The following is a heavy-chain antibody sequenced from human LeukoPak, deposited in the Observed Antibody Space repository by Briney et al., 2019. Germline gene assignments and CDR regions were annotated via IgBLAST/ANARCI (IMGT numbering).Heavy chain of an antibody. J-gene: IGHJ4*02. V-gene: IGHV4-34*10. CDR2: ISHSGST. D-gene: IGHD5-12*01. CDR3: ARYHSGYDDY. Sequence: SETLSLTCVVYGGSFSNNFWNWIRQTPGKGLEWIGEISHSGSTNYNPSPKSRLTMSVDTSKNQFSLKVTSVTAADTAVYYCARYHSGYDDYWGQGTLVTVSS. CDR1: GGSFSNNF.